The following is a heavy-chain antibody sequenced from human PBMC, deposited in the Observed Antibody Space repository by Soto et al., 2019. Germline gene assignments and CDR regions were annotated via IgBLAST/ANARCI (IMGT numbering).Heavy chain of an antibody. CDR2: ISGSGGST. J-gene: IGHJ6*02. CDR1: GFTFSSYA. Sequence: GGSLRLSCAASGFTFSSYAMSWVRQAPGKGLEWVSAISGSGGSTYYADSVKGRFTISRDNSKNTLYLQMNSLRAEDTAVYYCAKQQLASIYYYYYGMDVWGQGTTVTVSS. V-gene: IGHV3-23*01. D-gene: IGHD6-13*01. CDR3: AKQQLASIYYYYYGMDV.